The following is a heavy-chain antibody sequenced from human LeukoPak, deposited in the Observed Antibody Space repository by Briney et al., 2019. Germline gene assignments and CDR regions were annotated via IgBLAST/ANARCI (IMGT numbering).Heavy chain of an antibody. CDR2: ISGGGSNT. V-gene: IGHV3-23*01. J-gene: IGHJ4*02. Sequence: PGASLRLSCAASRFTFSGDSMSWVRQPPGKVLEWVSSISGGGSNTYYGDSVKGRFTISRDNSKNTLYLQMNRLRAEDTAVYYCAKNGRWQAYYFDYWGQGTLVTVSS. CDR1: RFTFSGDS. CDR3: AKNGRWQAYYFDY. D-gene: IGHD4-23*01.